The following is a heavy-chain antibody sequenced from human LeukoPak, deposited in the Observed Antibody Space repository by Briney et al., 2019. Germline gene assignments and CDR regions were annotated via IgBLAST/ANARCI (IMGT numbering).Heavy chain of an antibody. CDR2: IIPIFGTA. D-gene: IGHD2-2*01. CDR1: GGTFSSYA. J-gene: IGHJ4*02. CDR3: ARISGVVVPAVMADLPFDY. V-gene: IGHV1-69*13. Sequence: ASVKVSCKASGGTFSSYAISWVRQAPGQGLEWMGGIIPIFGTANYAQKFQGRVTITADESTSTAYMELSSLRSEDTAVYYCARISGVVVPAVMADLPFDYWGQGTLVTVSS.